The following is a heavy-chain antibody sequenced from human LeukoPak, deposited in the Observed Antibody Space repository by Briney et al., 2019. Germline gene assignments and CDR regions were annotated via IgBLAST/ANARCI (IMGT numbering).Heavy chain of an antibody. D-gene: IGHD1-1*01. J-gene: IGHJ4*02. V-gene: IGHV3-53*01. Sequence: PGGSLRLSRAASGFTVSSNYMTWVRQAPGKGLEWVSVIYSGGRTYYADSVKGRFTISRDNSKNTLYLQMNSLRAEDTAVYYCARQLVPDFWGQGTLVTVSS. CDR1: GFTVSSNY. CDR2: IYSGGRT. CDR3: ARQLVPDF.